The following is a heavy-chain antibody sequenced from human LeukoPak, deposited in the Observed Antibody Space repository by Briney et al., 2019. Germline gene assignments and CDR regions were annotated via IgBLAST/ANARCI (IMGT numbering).Heavy chain of an antibody. D-gene: IGHD2-15*01. J-gene: IGHJ4*02. V-gene: IGHV4-4*02. CDR3: ASRYCSGGSCSRVVDY. Sequence: SETLSLTCAVSGGSISSSNWWSWVRQPPGKGLEWIGEIYHSGSTNYNPSLKSRVTISVDKSKNQFSLKLSSVTAADTAVYHCASRYCSGGSCSRVVDYWGQGTLVTVSS. CDR1: GGSISSSNW. CDR2: IYHSGST.